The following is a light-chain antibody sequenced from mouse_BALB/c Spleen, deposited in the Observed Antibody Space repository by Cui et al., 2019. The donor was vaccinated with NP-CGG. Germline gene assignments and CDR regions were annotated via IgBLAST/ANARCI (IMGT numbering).Light chain of an antibody. CDR1: SSISSHY. CDR2: RTV. J-gene: IGKJ4*01. Sequence: EMVLTQSPVSITASRGEKVIITCRASSSISSHYLHWYQEKPGSSPKLLIYRTVILAMGGLGNCSGSGSESSYTLTITCMEDEVAATYYCQQGRSRTILFTFGSGTKLEIK. CDR3: QQGRSRTILFT. V-gene: IGKV4-92*01.